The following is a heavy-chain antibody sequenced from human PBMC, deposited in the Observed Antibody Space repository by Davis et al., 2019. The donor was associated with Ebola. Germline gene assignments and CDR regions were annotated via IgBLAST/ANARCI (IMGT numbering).Heavy chain of an antibody. CDR3: AEGRPNTPMVTMEFDY. V-gene: IGHV3-30*18. D-gene: IGHD5-18*01. CDR2: ISSDGSNE. CDR1: GFTFSSYG. Sequence: GGSLRLSCAASGFTFSSYGIHWVRQTPGKGLEWVAVISSDGSNEYYADSVKGRFTISRDNSKNTLHLQMSSLRVEDTAFYYCAEGRPNTPMVTMEFDYWGQGTLVTVSS. J-gene: IGHJ4*02.